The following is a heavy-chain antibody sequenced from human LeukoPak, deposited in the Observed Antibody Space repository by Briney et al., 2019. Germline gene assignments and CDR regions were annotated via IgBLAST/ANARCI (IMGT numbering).Heavy chain of an antibody. Sequence: ASVKVSCKASGYTFTGYYMHWVRQAPGQGLEWMGWINPNSGGTNYAQKFQGRVTMTRDTSISTAYMELSRLRSDDTAVYYCARGPRVLWFGELSYYGMDVWGQGTTVTVSS. CDR2: INPNSGGT. D-gene: IGHD3-10*01. V-gene: IGHV1-2*02. CDR1: GYTFTGYY. J-gene: IGHJ6*02. CDR3: ARGPRVLWFGELSYYGMDV.